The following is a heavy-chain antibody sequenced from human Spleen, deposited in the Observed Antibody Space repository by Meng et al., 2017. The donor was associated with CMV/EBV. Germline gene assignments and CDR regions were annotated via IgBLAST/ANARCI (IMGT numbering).Heavy chain of an antibody. CDR2: ITPNSGNT. Sequence: SGYMFTGYFIHWVRQAPGQGLEWMGWITPNSGNTNYAQKFQGRVTMTRDTSITTGYIELRRLKADDTAVYYCAREGVIPHTPDWFDPWGQGTLVTVSS. J-gene: IGHJ5*02. D-gene: IGHD2-15*01. CDR1: GYMFTGYF. V-gene: IGHV1-2*02. CDR3: AREGVIPHTPDWFDP.